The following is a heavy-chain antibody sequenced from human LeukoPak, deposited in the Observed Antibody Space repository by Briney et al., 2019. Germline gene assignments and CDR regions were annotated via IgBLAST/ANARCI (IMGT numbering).Heavy chain of an antibody. V-gene: IGHV3-53*01. CDR1: GFTFTSYA. J-gene: IGHJ4*02. Sequence: PGGSLRLSCAASGFTFTSYAMNWVRQAPGKGLEWVSVIYSGGSTYYADSVKGRFTISRDNAKNTLYLQMNSLRAEDTAVYYCVRDLGGRSGYWGQGTLVTVSS. CDR3: VRDLGGRSGY. D-gene: IGHD1-26*01. CDR2: IYSGGST.